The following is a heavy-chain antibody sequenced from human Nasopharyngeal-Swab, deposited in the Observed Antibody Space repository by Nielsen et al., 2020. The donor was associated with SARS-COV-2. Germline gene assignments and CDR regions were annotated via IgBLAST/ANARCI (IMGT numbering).Heavy chain of an antibody. CDR3: AKDVSVGGLLWSGGGVMDV. D-gene: IGHD3-10*01. V-gene: IGHV3-30*18. J-gene: IGHJ6*02. Sequence: GESLKISCAASGFTFSSYGMHWVRQAPGKGLEWVAVISYDGSNKYYADSVKGRFTISRDNSKNPLYLQMNSLRAEDKAVYYCAKDVSVGGLLWSGGGVMDVWGQGTTVTVSS. CDR1: GFTFSSYG. CDR2: ISYDGSNK.